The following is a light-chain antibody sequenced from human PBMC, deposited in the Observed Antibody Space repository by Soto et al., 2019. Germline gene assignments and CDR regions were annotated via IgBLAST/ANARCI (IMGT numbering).Light chain of an antibody. Sequence: DIQMTQSPSSLSASVGDRVTITCRASQSISSYLNWYQHKPGKAPKLLIYAASSLQSGVPSRFSGSGSGTDFTLTISTLQPEDFATYYCHQTFSTRSWMFGQGTKVEIK. CDR2: AAS. J-gene: IGKJ1*01. CDR1: QSISSY. CDR3: HQTFSTRSWM. V-gene: IGKV1-39*01.